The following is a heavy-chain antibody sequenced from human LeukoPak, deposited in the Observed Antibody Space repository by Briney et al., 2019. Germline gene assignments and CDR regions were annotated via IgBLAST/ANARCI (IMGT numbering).Heavy chain of an antibody. CDR3: AGGGGSYYFDS. J-gene: IGHJ4*02. Sequence: RGSLRLSCAASGFTFSDYYMSWIRQAPGKGLEWVSYISSGGSVMYYADSVKGRFTISRDNAKNSLYLQVNSLRAEDTAVYYCAGGGGSYYFDSWGQGTLVTVSS. CDR2: ISSGGSVM. CDR1: GFTFSDYY. V-gene: IGHV3-11*04. D-gene: IGHD1-26*01.